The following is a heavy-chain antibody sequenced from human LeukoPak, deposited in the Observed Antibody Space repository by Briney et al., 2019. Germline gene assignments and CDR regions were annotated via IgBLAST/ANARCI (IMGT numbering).Heavy chain of an antibody. D-gene: IGHD1-26*01. CDR2: INTDGSIT. J-gene: IGHJ4*02. CDR3: VKDSPPRYSGSPPAY. Sequence: PGGSLRLSCAASGFTFSDYWIHWVRQAPGKGLVWVSRINTDGSITNYADSVKGRFSISRDNAKNTLYLQMNSLRADDTAVYYCVKDSPPRYSGSPPAYWGQGTLVTVSS. CDR1: GFTFSDYW. V-gene: IGHV3-74*01.